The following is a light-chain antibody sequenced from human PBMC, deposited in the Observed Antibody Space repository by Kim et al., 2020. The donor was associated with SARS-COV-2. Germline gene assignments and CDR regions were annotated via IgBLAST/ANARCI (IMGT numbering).Light chain of an antibody. CDR1: TLKSYY. CDR3: NSRDSSGNVV. J-gene: IGLJ2*01. V-gene: IGLV3-19*01. CDR2: GQY. Sequence: SSELTQDPAVSVALGQTVRITCQGGTLKSYYASWYQQRPGHAPLLVIYGQYNRPSGIPDRFSGSRSGNTASLTITGAQAEDEADYYCNSRDSSGNVVFGG.